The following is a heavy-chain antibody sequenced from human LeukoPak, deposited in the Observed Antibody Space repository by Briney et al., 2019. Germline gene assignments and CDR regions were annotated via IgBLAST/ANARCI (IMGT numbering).Heavy chain of an antibody. CDR3: ARQRQPSSGWQDY. CDR2: IYPGDSDT. V-gene: IGHV5-51*01. Sequence: GASLQISCKGSGSIFTSYWIGWVRQLPGKGLEWMGIIYPGDSDTRYSPSFQGQVTISADKSISTAYLRWSSLKASDTAMYYCARQRQPSSGWQDYWGQGTLVTVSS. D-gene: IGHD6-19*01. CDR1: GSIFTSYW. J-gene: IGHJ4*02.